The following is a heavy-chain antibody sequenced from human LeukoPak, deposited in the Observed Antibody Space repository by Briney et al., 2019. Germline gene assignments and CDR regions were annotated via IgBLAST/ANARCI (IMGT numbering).Heavy chain of an antibody. J-gene: IGHJ3*02. V-gene: IGHV3-53*01. Sequence: WGSLRLSCAASGFTVINSFMTWVRQAPGKGLEWVSIIYSGGTTYYADSVRGRFTISIDSSKNTLYLQMDNLRAEDTAVYYCARSHASVVADAFDIWGQGTIVTVSS. D-gene: IGHD3-22*01. CDR2: IYSGGTT. CDR1: GFTVINSF. CDR3: ARSHASVVADAFDI.